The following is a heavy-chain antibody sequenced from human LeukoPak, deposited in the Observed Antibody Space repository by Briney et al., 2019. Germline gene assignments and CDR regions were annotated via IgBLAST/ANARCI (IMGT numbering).Heavy chain of an antibody. CDR2: INHSGST. Sequence: SETLSLTCAVYGGSFSGYYWSWIRQPPGKGLEWIGEINHSGSTNYNPSLKSRVTISVDTSKNQFSLKLSSVTAADSAVYYCARGLDFWSGYHFDYWGQGTLVTVSS. J-gene: IGHJ4*02. V-gene: IGHV4-34*01. CDR1: GGSFSGYY. D-gene: IGHD3-3*01. CDR3: ARGLDFWSGYHFDY.